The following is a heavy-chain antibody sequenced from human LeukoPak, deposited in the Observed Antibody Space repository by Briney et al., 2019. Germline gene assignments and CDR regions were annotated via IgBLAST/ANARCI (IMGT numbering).Heavy chain of an antibody. CDR3: ARPHSTPDDAFDI. CDR1: GYTFTAYY. Sequence: ASVKVSCKASGYTFTAYYMYWVRQAPGQGLEWMGWISAYNGNTNYAQKLQGRVTMTTDTSTSTAYMELRSLRSDDTAVYYCARPHSTPDDAFDIWGQGTMVTVSS. CDR2: ISAYNGNT. D-gene: IGHD6-13*01. J-gene: IGHJ3*02. V-gene: IGHV1-18*04.